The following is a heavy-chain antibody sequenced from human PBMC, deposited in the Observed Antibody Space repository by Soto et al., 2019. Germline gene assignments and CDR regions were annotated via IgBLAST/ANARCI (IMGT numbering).Heavy chain of an antibody. CDR3: AKRGYCSSTSCHPPYYYYMDV. V-gene: IGHV3-23*01. Sequence: GGSLRLSCAASGFTFSSYAMSWVRQAPGKGLEWVSAISGSGGSTYYADSVKGRFTISRDNSKNTLYLQMNSLRAEDTAVYYCAKRGYCSSTSCHPPYYYYMDVWGKGTTVTVSS. CDR1: GFTFSSYA. D-gene: IGHD2-2*01. J-gene: IGHJ6*03. CDR2: ISGSGGST.